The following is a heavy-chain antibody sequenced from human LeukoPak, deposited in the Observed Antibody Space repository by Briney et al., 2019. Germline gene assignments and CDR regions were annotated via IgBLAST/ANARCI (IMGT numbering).Heavy chain of an antibody. V-gene: IGHV3-30-3*01. D-gene: IGHD4-11*01. CDR2: ISYDGSNK. J-gene: IGHJ4*02. Sequence: GGSLRLSCAASGFTFSSYAMHWVRQAPGKGLEWVAVISYDGSNKYYADSVKGRFTISRDNSKNTLCLQMNSLRAEDTAVYYCARDYSNYFDYWGQGTLVTVSS. CDR3: ARDYSNYFDY. CDR1: GFTFSSYA.